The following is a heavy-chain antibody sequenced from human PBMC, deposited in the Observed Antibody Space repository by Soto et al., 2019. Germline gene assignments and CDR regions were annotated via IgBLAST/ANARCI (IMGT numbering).Heavy chain of an antibody. J-gene: IGHJ4*02. Sequence: LSHYCSPAPLVIFSCIISLVRQAPGKGLEWVSSISSSSSYIYYAESVKGRFTISRDNAKNSPYLQMNSLRAEDTAVYYCARFSGPEGYWGQGTQVTVSS. CDR1: PLVIFSCI. V-gene: IGHV3-21*01. CDR2: ISSSSSYI. D-gene: IGHD2-15*01. CDR3: ARFSGPEGY.